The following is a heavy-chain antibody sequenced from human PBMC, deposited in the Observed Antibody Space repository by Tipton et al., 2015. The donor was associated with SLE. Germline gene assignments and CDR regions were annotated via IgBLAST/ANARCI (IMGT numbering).Heavy chain of an antibody. CDR3: AASLVATIIPIDY. V-gene: IGHV3-NL1*01. CDR2: IYSGGTT. Sequence: GSLRLSCAVSGITFGAYAFHWVRQAPGKGLEWVSLIYSGGTTQYADSVKGRFTVTRDNSKNTVFLQMNSLRVGDTAVYYCAASLVATIIPIDYWGQGTLVTVSS. J-gene: IGHJ4*02. CDR1: GITFGAYA. D-gene: IGHD5-12*01.